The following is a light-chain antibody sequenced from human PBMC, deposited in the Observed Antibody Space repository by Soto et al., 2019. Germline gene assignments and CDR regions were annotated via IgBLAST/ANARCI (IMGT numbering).Light chain of an antibody. J-gene: IGKJ5*01. Sequence: IQMTQAPATLSGSVGDRVTITCRARQTISSWLAWYQQKPGQAPKLLIYAASTLQSGVPSGFSGSGSGTEYTLTISSLPPEDVETDYCQQVKSYPITCGQGTRLEIK. V-gene: IGKV1-5*01. CDR3: QQVKSYPIT. CDR2: AAS. CDR1: QTISSW.